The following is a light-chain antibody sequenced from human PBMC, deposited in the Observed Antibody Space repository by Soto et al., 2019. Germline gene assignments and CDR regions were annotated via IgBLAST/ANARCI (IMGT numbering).Light chain of an antibody. V-gene: IGKV4-1*01. CDR3: QQYYSTPLYT. J-gene: IGKJ2*01. CDR2: CAS. CDR1: QSVLYSSNNKNY. Sequence: DIVMTQSPDSLAVSLGERATINCKSSQSVLYSSNNKNYLAWYQQKPGQPPKLLIYCASTRESGVPDRFSGSGSGTDFSLTISSLQAEDVAVYYCQQYYSTPLYTFGQGTKLEI.